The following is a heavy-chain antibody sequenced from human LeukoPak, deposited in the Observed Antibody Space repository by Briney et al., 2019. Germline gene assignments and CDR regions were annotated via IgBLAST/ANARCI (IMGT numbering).Heavy chain of an antibody. V-gene: IGHV4-38-2*02. CDR1: GYSISSGYY. Sequence: SETLSLTCTVSGYSISSGYYWGWIRPPPGKGLEGTGSIYHSGSPYYNPSLKSRVTISVDTSKNQFSLKLSSVTAADTAVYYCARGGVVITSFDAFDIWGQGTMVTVSS. CDR3: ARGGVVITSFDAFDI. CDR2: IYHSGSP. J-gene: IGHJ3*02. D-gene: IGHD3-22*01.